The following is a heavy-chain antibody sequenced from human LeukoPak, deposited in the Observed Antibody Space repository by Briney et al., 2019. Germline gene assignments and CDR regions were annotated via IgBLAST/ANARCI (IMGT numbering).Heavy chain of an antibody. CDR1: RFTFSNSW. J-gene: IGHJ3*02. Sequence: GGSLRLSCAVSRFTFSNSWMSWVRQAPGKGLEWVATIKPDGSEKYYVDSVKGRFTISRDNAKNSLYLQMNSLRAEDTAVYYCAREGTYYDILTAYHDAFDIWGQGTMVTVSS. V-gene: IGHV3-7*01. D-gene: IGHD3-9*01. CDR3: AREGTYYDILTAYHDAFDI. CDR2: IKPDGSEK.